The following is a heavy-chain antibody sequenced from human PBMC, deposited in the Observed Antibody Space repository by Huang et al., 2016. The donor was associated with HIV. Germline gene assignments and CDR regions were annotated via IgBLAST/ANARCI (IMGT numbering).Heavy chain of an antibody. J-gene: IGHJ3*02. Sequence: QLQLQGSGPGLVKPSETLSLTCTVSGGSITSSSYYWGWIRQPPGKGLDWVGSIYDMGGTDYNPSLKSLVTVSVDTSKNQFSLKLSSVTAADTAVYYCARHFSYYDSSGYTPWDAFDIWGQGTMVTVSS. CDR2: IYDMGGT. V-gene: IGHV4-39*01. CDR3: ARHFSYYDSSGYTPWDAFDI. D-gene: IGHD3-22*01. CDR1: GGSITSSSYY.